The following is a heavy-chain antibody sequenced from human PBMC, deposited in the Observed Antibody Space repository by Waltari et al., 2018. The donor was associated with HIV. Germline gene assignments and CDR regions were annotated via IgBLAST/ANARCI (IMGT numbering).Heavy chain of an antibody. V-gene: IGHV4-39*07. D-gene: IGHD6-13*01. CDR1: GGSISSSSYY. CDR3: ARAPQYSSSWTTQLRRWVDP. CDR2: IYYSGGT. Sequence: QLQLQESGPGLVKPSETLSLTCTVSGGSISSSSYYWGWIRQPPGKGLEWIGSIYYSGGTYYDPSLESRVTRSVDTSKNQFSLKRSSVTAADTAVYFCARAPQYSSSWTTQLRRWVDPWGQGTLVTVSS. J-gene: IGHJ5*02.